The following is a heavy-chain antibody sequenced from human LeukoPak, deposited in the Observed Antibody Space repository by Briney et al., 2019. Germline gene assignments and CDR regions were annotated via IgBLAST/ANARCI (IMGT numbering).Heavy chain of an antibody. Sequence: KPSETLSLTCAVYGGSFSGYYWSWIRQPPGKGLEWIGEINHSGSTNYNPSLKSRVTISVDTSKNQFSLKVRSVTAADTAVYYCARGHVGSYAYYYYYGMDVWGQGTTVTVSS. CDR1: GGSFSGYY. D-gene: IGHD2-8*01. CDR3: ARGHVGSYAYYYYYGMDV. J-gene: IGHJ6*02. CDR2: INHSGST. V-gene: IGHV4-34*01.